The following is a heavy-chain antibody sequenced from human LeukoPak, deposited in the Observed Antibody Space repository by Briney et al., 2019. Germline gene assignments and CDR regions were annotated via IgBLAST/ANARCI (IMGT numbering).Heavy chain of an antibody. CDR3: AKGRQQLGEYYYYGMDV. CDR1: GFTFDDYG. Sequence: GGSLRLSCAASGFTFDDYGMSWVRQAPGKGLEWVAVISYDGSNKYYADSVKGRFTISRDNSKNTLYLQMNSLRAEDTAVYYCAKGRQQLGEYYYYGMDVWGQGTTVTVSS. D-gene: IGHD6-13*01. V-gene: IGHV3-30*18. J-gene: IGHJ6*02. CDR2: ISYDGSNK.